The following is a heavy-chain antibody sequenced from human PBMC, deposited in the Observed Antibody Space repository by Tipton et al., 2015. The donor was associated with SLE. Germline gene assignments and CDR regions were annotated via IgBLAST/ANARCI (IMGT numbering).Heavy chain of an antibody. CDR1: GGSISGNYW. CDR3: ASLARYYGSASCYGFDI. Sequence: TLSLTCAFSGGSISGNYWWSWVRQPPGKGPEWIGEIYESGSTKYNPSVKSRVTISVDKSKNQFSLKVISVTAADTAVYYCASLARYYGSASCYGFDIWGQGTMVTVSS. CDR2: IYESGST. V-gene: IGHV4-4*02. D-gene: IGHD2-2*01. J-gene: IGHJ3*02.